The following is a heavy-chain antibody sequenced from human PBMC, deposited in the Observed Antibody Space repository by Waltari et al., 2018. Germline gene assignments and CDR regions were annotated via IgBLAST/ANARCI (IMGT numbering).Heavy chain of an antibody. Sequence: EVQLVESGGDLVQPGGSLRLSCAASGFTFSSYWMSWVRQAPGKGLEWVAHIKQDGSEKYYGDSVKGRFTISRDNAKNSVYLQMNSLRAEDTAVYYCARVRHFYDSSGYYSGAFDIWGQGTMVTVSS. V-gene: IGHV3-7*01. CDR3: ARVRHFYDSSGYYSGAFDI. D-gene: IGHD3-22*01. CDR1: GFTFSSYW. J-gene: IGHJ3*02. CDR2: IKQDGSEK.